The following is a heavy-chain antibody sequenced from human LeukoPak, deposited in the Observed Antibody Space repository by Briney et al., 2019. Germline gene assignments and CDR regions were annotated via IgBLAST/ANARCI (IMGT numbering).Heavy chain of an antibody. D-gene: IGHD6-19*01. Sequence: GRSLRLSCAASGFTFSSYAMHWVRQAPGKGLEWVAVIWYDGSNKYYADSVKGRFTISRDNSKNTLYLQMNSLRAEDTAVYYCARAVYSSGWYDYYYGMDVWGQGTTVTVSS. CDR2: IWYDGSNK. V-gene: IGHV3-33*08. J-gene: IGHJ6*02. CDR1: GFTFSSYA. CDR3: ARAVYSSGWYDYYYGMDV.